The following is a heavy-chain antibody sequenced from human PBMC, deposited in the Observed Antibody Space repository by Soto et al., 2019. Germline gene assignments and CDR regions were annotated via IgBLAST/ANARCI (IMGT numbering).Heavy chain of an antibody. D-gene: IGHD3-3*01. CDR2: IWSDGSNK. CDR3: VRESGAFGAIMDV. V-gene: IGHV3-33*01. Sequence: QVQVVESGGGVVQPGRSLRLSCEASGFTNYDMHWVRQSAGKGLEWVAVIWSDGSNKYYADSVKGRFTICRDSSKNTLYLQMNSLRVEDTAVYYCVRESGAFGAIMDVWGQGTTVTGSS. J-gene: IGHJ6*02. CDR1: GFTNYD.